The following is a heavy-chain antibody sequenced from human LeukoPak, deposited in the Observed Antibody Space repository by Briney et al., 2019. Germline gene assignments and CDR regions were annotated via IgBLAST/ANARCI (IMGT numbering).Heavy chain of an antibody. Sequence: GRSLRLSCEASGFSFSTSGVHWVRQAPGKGLEWMAVISKDGRKNHYADSVKGRFTISRDNSKSTLFLQMNSLRPEDTAIYYCARDLRNYGSAYYDVGIFDSWGQGTLVTVSS. D-gene: IGHD3-10*01. CDR3: ARDLRNYGSAYYDVGIFDS. V-gene: IGHV3-30*04. J-gene: IGHJ4*02. CDR1: GFSFSTSG. CDR2: ISKDGRKN.